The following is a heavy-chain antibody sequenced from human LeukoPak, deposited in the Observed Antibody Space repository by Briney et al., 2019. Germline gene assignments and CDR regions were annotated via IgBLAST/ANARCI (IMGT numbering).Heavy chain of an antibody. CDR2: VSKDTVTK. J-gene: IGHJ4*02. Sequence: PGGSLRLSCAASGFILTHDAIHWVRQAPGKGLEWVAVVSKDTVTKFYRDSVKGRFTVSTDSSKNTVYLQMTGLRSEDTAVYYCAGDRWRGAPDYFDCWGQGTLVTVSS. D-gene: IGHD1-26*01. V-gene: IGHV3-30*03. CDR3: AGDRWRGAPDYFDC. CDR1: GFILTHDA.